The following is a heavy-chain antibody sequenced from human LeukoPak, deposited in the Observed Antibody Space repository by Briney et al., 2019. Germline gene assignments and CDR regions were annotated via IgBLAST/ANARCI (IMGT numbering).Heavy chain of an antibody. V-gene: IGHV3-53*01. CDR1: GFTVSSNY. Sequence: GGSLRLSCAASGFTVSSNYMSWVRQAPGKGLEWVSVIYSGGSTYYVDSVKGRFTISRDNSKNTLYLQMNSLRAEDTAVYFCARDVTMVRGDQDYYGMDVWGQGTTVTVSS. D-gene: IGHD3-10*01. J-gene: IGHJ6*02. CDR3: ARDVTMVRGDQDYYGMDV. CDR2: IYSGGST.